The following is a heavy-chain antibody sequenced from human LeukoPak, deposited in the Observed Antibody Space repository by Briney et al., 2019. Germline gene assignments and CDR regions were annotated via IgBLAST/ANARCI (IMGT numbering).Heavy chain of an antibody. J-gene: IGHJ6*03. CDR1: GGSISSSSQH. CDR2: ISYSGST. V-gene: IGHV4-39*01. Sequence: SETLSLTCTVSGGSISSSSQHWGWIRQPPGKGLEWIGNISYSGSTYYNPSLQSRVTISVDTSKNQFSLKLSSVTAADTAVYYCARPGHSSAHYSYMDVWGKGTTVTISS. CDR3: ARPGHSSAHYSYMDV. D-gene: IGHD5-12*01.